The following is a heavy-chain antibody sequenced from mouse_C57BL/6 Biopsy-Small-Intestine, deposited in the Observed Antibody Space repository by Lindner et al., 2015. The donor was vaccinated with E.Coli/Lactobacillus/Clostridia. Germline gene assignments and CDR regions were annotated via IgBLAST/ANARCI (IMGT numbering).Heavy chain of an antibody. CDR1: GYAFTNYV. Sequence: QLQESGAEVVRSGTSVKMSCRASGYAFTNYVIEWVKQRPGQGLEWIGTINPGSGGTNYNERFKGKATLTADKSSSAAYMQLSSLTSEDSAVYFCARSSNYFDYWGQGTTLIVSS. J-gene: IGHJ2*01. CDR2: INPGSGGT. V-gene: IGHV1-54*01. D-gene: IGHD2-10*02. CDR3: ARSSNYFDY.